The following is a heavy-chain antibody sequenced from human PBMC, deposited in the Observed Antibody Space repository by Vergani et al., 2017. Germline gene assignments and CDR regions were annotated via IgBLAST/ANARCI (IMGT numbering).Heavy chain of an antibody. Sequence: EVQLLESGGGLVQSGGSLRLSCAASGFTFSSYAMSWVRQAPGKGLEWVSAISGGGVSTFYADSVRGRFAISRDNSKNTVYLQLNSLRAEDTAVYYCAKGRGYGGNPGNRVLGLWGPGTL. CDR1: GFTFSSYA. CDR2: ISGGGVST. J-gene: IGHJ2*01. V-gene: IGHV3-23*01. CDR3: AKGRGYGGNPGNRVLGL. D-gene: IGHD4-23*01.